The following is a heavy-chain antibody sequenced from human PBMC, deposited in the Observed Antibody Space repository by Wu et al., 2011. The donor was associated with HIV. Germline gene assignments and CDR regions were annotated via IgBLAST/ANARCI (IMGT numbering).Heavy chain of an antibody. Sequence: QVQLVQSGAEVKKPGASVKVSCKASGYTFTSYGISWVRQAPGQGLEWMGWISAYNGNTNYAQKLQGRVTMTTDTSTSTAYMELRSLRSDDTAVYYCARDRISMVRGVIIVYGMDVWGQGTTVTVSS. V-gene: IGHV1-18*01. CDR2: ISAYNGNT. J-gene: IGHJ6*02. CDR3: ARDRISMVRGVIIVYGMDV. CDR1: GYTFTSYG. D-gene: IGHD3-10*01.